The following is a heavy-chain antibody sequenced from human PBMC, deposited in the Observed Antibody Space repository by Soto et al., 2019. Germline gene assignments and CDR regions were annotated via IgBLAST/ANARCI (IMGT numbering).Heavy chain of an antibody. V-gene: IGHV1-2*04. Sequence: ASVKVSCKASGYTFTGYYMHWVRQAPGQGLEWMGWINPNSGGTNYAQKFQGWVTMTRDTSISTAYMELSRLRSDDTAVYYCARGGETSIPLWLRGYYYYYGMDVWGQGTTVTVSS. D-gene: IGHD5-18*01. J-gene: IGHJ6*02. CDR1: GYTFTGYY. CDR3: ARGGETSIPLWLRGYYYYYGMDV. CDR2: INPNSGGT.